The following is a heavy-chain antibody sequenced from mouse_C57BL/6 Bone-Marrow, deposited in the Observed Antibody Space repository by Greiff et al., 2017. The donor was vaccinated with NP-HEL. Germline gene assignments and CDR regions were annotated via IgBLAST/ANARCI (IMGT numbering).Heavy chain of an antibody. V-gene: IGHV1-31*01. D-gene: IGHD1-1*01. CDR1: GYSFTGYY. J-gene: IGHJ2*01. CDR3: ARDPIITTVDYFDY. CDR2: IYPYNGVS. Sequence: VQLKESGPELVKPGASVKISCKASGYSFTGYYMHWVKQSHGNILDWIGYIYPYNGVSSYNQKFKGKATLTVDKSSSTAYMELRSLTSEDSAVYYCARDPIITTVDYFDYWGQGTTLTVSS.